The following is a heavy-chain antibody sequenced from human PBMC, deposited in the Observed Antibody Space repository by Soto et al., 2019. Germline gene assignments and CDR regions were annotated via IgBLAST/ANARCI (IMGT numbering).Heavy chain of an antibody. CDR1: GFTFSAYP. Sequence: QVQLVESGGGVVQPGRSLRLSCTASGFTFSAYPMHWVRHAPGKGLEWVAFISYGGSNKYYADSVKGRFTISRDNSKNTLYLQMNSLRAEDTAVYYCARGISSRYGMDVWGQGTTVTVSS. CDR2: ISYGGSNK. CDR3: ARGISSRYGMDV. J-gene: IGHJ6*02. V-gene: IGHV3-30-3*01. D-gene: IGHD2-2*01.